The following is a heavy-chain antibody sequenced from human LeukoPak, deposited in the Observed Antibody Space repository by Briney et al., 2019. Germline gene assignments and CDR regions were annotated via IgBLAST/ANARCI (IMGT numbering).Heavy chain of an antibody. J-gene: IGHJ6*02. CDR3: ARDRRGGKSYYFHGMDV. D-gene: IGHD3-10*01. Sequence: GGSLRLSCAASGFTFSSYSMNWVRQAPGKGLEWVANINLDGSEKDYVDSVKGRFTISRDNAKNSLYLQMSSLRGEDTAVYYCARDRRGGKSYYFHGMDVWGQGTTVTVSS. CDR1: GFTFSSYS. V-gene: IGHV3-7*01. CDR2: INLDGSEK.